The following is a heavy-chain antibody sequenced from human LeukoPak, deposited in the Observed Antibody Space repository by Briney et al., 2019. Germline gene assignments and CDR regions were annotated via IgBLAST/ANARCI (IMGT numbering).Heavy chain of an antibody. CDR3: ARGLGPPTTVTTYPCYYGMDV. J-gene: IGHJ6*02. CDR1: GGSLSSGGYY. V-gene: IGHV4-31*03. CDR2: IYYSGST. Sequence: SETLSLTCTVSGGSLSSGGYYWSWIRHHPGKGLEWIGYIYYSGSTYYNPSLKSRVTISVDTSKNQFSLKLSSVTAADTAVYYCARGLGPPTTVTTYPCYYGMDVWGQGTTVTVSS. D-gene: IGHD4-17*01.